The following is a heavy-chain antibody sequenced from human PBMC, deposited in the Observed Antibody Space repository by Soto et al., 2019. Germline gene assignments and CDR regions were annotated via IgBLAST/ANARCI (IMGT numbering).Heavy chain of an antibody. D-gene: IGHD2-21*02. Sequence: KKSVASVKVSCKASGGTFSSYAISWVRQAPGQGLEWMGGIIPIFGTANYAQKFQGRVTITADESTSTAYMELSSLRSEDTAVYYCARGTLAYCGGDCYSYYLQHWGQGTLVTVSS. CDR3: ARGTLAYCGGDCYSYYLQH. CDR2: IIPIFGTA. CDR1: GGTFSSYA. V-gene: IGHV1-69*13. J-gene: IGHJ1*01.